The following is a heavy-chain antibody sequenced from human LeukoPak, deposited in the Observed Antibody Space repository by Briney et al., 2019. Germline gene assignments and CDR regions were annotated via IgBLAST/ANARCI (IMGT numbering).Heavy chain of an antibody. D-gene: IGHD3-16*01. CDR1: GGSFSGYY. CDR3: ARGRMGDQLRGVFDY. V-gene: IGHV4-34*01. Sequence: SETLSLTCAVYGGSFSGYYWSWIRQPPGKGLEWIGEINHSGSTNYNPSLKSRVTISVDTSKNQFSLKLSSVTAADTAVYYCARGRMGDQLRGVFDYWGQGTLVTVSS. J-gene: IGHJ4*02. CDR2: INHSGST.